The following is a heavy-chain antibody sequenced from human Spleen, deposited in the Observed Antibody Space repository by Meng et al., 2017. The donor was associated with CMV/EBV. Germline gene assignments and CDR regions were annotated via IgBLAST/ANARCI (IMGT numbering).Heavy chain of an antibody. Sequence: SETLSLTCTVSGGSISSYYWSWIRQPAGKGLEWIGRIYTSGSTNYNPSLKRRVTMSVDTSKNQFSLKLSSVTAADTAVYYCARDSSFVVVLDATVGARGGMDVWGQGTTVTVSS. J-gene: IGHJ6*02. CDR3: ARDSSFVVVLDATVGARGGMDV. V-gene: IGHV4-4*07. CDR2: IYTSGST. CDR1: GGSISSYY. D-gene: IGHD2-2*01.